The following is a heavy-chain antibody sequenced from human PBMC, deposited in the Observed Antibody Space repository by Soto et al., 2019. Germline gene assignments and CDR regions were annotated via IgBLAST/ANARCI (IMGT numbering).Heavy chain of an antibody. Sequence: QVQLVESGGGVVQPGRSLRLSCAVSGFTVSTYGMHWVRQAPGKGLEWVAVISRDGGTKYYADSVKGRFTISRDNSRNITFMEMNRLRGDDMTVYYCTDEVASGYWGQGTLVTVSS. CDR2: ISRDGGTK. J-gene: IGHJ4*02. CDR3: TDEVASGY. D-gene: IGHD3-10*01. V-gene: IGHV3-30*03. CDR1: GFTVSTYG.